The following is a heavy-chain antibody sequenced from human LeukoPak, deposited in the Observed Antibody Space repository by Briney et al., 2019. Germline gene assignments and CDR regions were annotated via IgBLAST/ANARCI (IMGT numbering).Heavy chain of an antibody. CDR1: GFTFSSYA. CDR3: AKDPITMVRGVMFRFDP. Sequence: GGSLRLSCAASGFTFSSYAMSWVRQAPGKGLEWVSAISGSGGSTYYADSVKGRFTISRDNSKNTLYLQMNSLRAEDTAVYYCAKDPITMVRGVMFRFDPWGQGTLVTVSS. J-gene: IGHJ5*02. CDR2: ISGSGGST. V-gene: IGHV3-23*01. D-gene: IGHD3-10*01.